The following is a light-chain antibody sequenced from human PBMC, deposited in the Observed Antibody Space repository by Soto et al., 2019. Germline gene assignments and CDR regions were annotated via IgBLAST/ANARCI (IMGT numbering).Light chain of an antibody. J-gene: IGKJ1*01. CDR1: QSVSSSY. V-gene: IGKV3-20*01. CDR2: GAS. CDR3: QQYGSSPVA. Sequence: MFTQSPGAVSLTPGERATLSCRASQSVSSSYLAWYQQKPGQAPRLLIYGASSRATGIPDRFSGSGSGTDFTLTISRLEPEDFAVYYCQQYGSSPVAFGQGTKVDIK.